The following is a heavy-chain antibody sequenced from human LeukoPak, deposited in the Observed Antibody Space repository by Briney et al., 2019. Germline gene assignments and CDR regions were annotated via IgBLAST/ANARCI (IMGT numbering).Heavy chain of an antibody. V-gene: IGHV3-49*03. Sequence: GGSLRLSCATSGFTFADYPMSWFRQPPGKGLEWVGVIKSRGYAGVTEYDASVEGRFTISRDDSQGIAHLQMNSLRAEDTAVYYCARDIGGSYTAIDYWGQGTLVTVSS. D-gene: IGHD1-26*01. J-gene: IGHJ4*02. CDR2: IKSRGYAGVT. CDR3: ARDIGGSYTAIDY. CDR1: GFTFADYP.